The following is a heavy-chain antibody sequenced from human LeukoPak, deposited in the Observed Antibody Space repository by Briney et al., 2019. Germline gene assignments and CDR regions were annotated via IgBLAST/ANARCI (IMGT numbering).Heavy chain of an antibody. J-gene: IGHJ4*02. CDR3: ARGLGF. V-gene: IGHV3-48*01. D-gene: IGHD6-25*01. Sequence: GGSLRLSCAGSGFTFSSYDMNWVRQAPGKGLEWLAYISTSSRTIYYADSVKGRFTISRDNAKNSLYLQMNTLRAEDTAVYYCARGLGFWGQGTLVTVSP. CDR2: ISTSSRTI. CDR1: GFTFSSYD.